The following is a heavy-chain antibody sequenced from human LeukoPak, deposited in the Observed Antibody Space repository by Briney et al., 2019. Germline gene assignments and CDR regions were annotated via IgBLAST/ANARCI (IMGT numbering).Heavy chain of an antibody. CDR1: GVTFSGYS. Sequence: PGGSLRLSCVGSGVTFSGYSMNWVRQAPGEGLEWVSCIGSSSRSIYYADSVKGRFTISRDNAKNSLSLQMNSLRAEDTAVYYCARETGDQAFDIWGQGTMVTVSS. CDR2: IGSSSRSI. J-gene: IGHJ3*02. V-gene: IGHV3-21*01. CDR3: ARETGDQAFDI. D-gene: IGHD7-27*01.